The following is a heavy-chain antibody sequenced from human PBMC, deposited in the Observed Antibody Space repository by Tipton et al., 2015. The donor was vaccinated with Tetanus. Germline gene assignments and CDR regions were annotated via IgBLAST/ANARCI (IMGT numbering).Heavy chain of an antibody. Sequence: GLVKPSQTLSLTCAISGDSVSSNSVAWSWIRQSPSRGLEWLGRTYYRSKWYYGYAVAVKSRLSVNPDTSKNQFSLHLNSVTPEDTAVYVCARDRGTPGGACALDIWGQGTMVSVSS. CDR3: ARDRGTPGGACALDI. CDR2: TYYRSKWYY. J-gene: IGHJ3*02. D-gene: IGHD1-1*01. CDR1: GDSVSSNSVA. V-gene: IGHV6-1*01.